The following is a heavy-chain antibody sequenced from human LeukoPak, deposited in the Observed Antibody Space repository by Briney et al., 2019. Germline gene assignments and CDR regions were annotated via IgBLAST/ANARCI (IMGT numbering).Heavy chain of an antibody. CDR2: ISGSGGST. CDR3: AKDRNRDDFWSGFPAGWFDP. D-gene: IGHD3-3*01. Sequence: GGSLRLSCAASGFTFSSYAMSWVRQAPGEGLEWVSAISGSGGSTYYADSVKGRFTISRDNSKNTVYLQMNSLRAEDTAVYYCAKDRNRDDFWSGFPAGWFDPWGQGTLVTVSS. V-gene: IGHV3-23*01. J-gene: IGHJ5*02. CDR1: GFTFSSYA.